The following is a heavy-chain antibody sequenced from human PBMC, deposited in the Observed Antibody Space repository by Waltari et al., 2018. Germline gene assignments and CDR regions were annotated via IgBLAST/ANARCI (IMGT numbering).Heavy chain of an antibody. CDR1: GGTFSSYA. Sequence: QVQLVQSGAEVKKPGSSVKVCCKASGGTFSSYASSWVRQAPGHGREWMGGIIPNIGTANYAQKFQGRVTITADESTSTAYMELSSLRSEDTAVYYCARGSRHYYDSSGYYYAFDYWGQGTLVTVSS. D-gene: IGHD3-22*01. CDR3: ARGSRHYYDSSGYYYAFDY. J-gene: IGHJ4*02. CDR2: IIPNIGTA. V-gene: IGHV1-69*12.